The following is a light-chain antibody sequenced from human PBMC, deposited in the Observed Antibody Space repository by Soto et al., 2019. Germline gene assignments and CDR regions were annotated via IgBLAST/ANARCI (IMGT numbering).Light chain of an antibody. J-gene: IGKJ5*01. CDR2: TAS. CDR3: QQFNSYPIT. CDR1: QDITNS. V-gene: IGKV1-9*01. Sequence: DIQLTQSPSFLSASVGDRVTITCRASQDITNSLAWYHQKPGKTPKFLISTASTLQSGVPSRFSGTGSGTEFTLTISGRQPEDFATYYCQQFNSYPITFGQGTRLEI.